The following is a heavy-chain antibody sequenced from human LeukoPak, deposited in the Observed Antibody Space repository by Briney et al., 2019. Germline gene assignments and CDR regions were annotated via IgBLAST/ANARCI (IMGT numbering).Heavy chain of an antibody. CDR2: IYPGDSDT. Sequence: KIGESLKISCKGSAYTFTSFWIAWVRQMPGKGLEWMGIIYPGDSDTRYSPSFQGQVTISADKSINTAYLQWSSLKASDTAMYYCARSHPEYDILTGYYTGALDYWGQGTLVTVSS. CDR1: AYTFTSFW. CDR3: ARSHPEYDILTGYYTGALDY. J-gene: IGHJ4*02. V-gene: IGHV5-51*01. D-gene: IGHD3-9*01.